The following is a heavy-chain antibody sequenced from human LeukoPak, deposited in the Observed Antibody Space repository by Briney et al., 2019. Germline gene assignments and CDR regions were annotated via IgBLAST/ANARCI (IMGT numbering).Heavy chain of an antibody. CDR3: AKDTAGYSSGSFDY. CDR2: ISWNSGSI. Sequence: PGRSLRLSCAASGFTFDDYAMHWVRQAPGKGLEWVSGISWNSGSIGYADSVKGRFTISRDNAKNSLYLQMNSLRAEDTALYYCAKDTAGYSSGSFDYWGQGTLVTVPS. CDR1: GFTFDDYA. D-gene: IGHD6-19*01. V-gene: IGHV3-9*01. J-gene: IGHJ4*02.